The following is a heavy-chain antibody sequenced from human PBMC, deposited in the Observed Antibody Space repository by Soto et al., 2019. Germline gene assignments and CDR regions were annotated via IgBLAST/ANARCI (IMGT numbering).Heavy chain of an antibody. CDR3: ARGDCSTTNYYQGDWLDP. J-gene: IGHJ5*02. CDR2: LNSDGRIT. D-gene: IGHD2-2*01. CDR1: GFIFSSCW. Sequence: PGGSLRLSCAASGFIFSSCWMHWVRQAPGKGPVWVSRLNSDGRITNYADSVKGRFTVSRDNARNTMYLQMNSLRAEDTAMYYCARGDCSTTNYYQGDWLDPWGQGTLVTVSS. V-gene: IGHV3-74*01.